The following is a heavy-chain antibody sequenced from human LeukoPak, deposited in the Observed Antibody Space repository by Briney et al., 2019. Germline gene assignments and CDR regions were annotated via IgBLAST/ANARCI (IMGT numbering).Heavy chain of an antibody. CDR1: GGTFSNYA. D-gene: IGHD4-11*01. CDR3: ARSTTVTTIDYYYYMDV. Sequence: GASVKVSCKASGGTFSNYAISWVRQAPGQGLEWMGGIIPIFGTANYAQKFRGRVTITADKSTSTAYMELSSLRSEDTAVYYCARSTTVTTIDYYYYMDVWGKGTTVTVSS. CDR2: IIPIFGTA. J-gene: IGHJ6*03. V-gene: IGHV1-69*06.